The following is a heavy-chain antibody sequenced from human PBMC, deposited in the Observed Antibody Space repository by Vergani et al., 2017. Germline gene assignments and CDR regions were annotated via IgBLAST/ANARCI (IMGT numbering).Heavy chain of an antibody. Sequence: VQLVESGGGLVKPGGSLRLSCAASGFTFSSYSMNWVRQAPGKGLEWVSSISSSSSYIYYADSVKGRFTISRDNAKNSLYLQMNSLRAEDTAVYYCARGDSGYDKRGFDYWGQGTLVTVSS. CDR1: GFTFSSYS. CDR2: ISSSSSYI. D-gene: IGHD5-12*01. CDR3: ARGDSGYDKRGFDY. V-gene: IGHV3-21*01. J-gene: IGHJ4*02.